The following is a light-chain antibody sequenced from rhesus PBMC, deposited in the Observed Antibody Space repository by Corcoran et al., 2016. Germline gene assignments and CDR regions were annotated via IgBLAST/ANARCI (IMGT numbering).Light chain of an antibody. J-gene: IGKJ2*01. CDR3: QQHDSSPYS. CDR2: RAS. CDR1: QGISNW. V-gene: IGKV1-69*01. Sequence: DIQMTQSPSSLSASVGDRVTITCRASQGISNWLSWYQQKPGKAPKLLIYRASNLETGVPSRFSGSGSGTDFTLTISSLQPEDIATFYCQQHDSSPYSFGQGTKVEIK.